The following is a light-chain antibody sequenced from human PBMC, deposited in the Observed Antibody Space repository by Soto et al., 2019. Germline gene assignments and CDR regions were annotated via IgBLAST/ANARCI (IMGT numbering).Light chain of an antibody. CDR2: GAS. J-gene: IGKJ4*01. Sequence: EIVLTQSPGTLSLSPGERATLSCRASQSLTTSLAWYQQKPGQAPRLLIYGASSRATGIPDRFSGSGSGTDFTLTISRLEPEDCAVYSCQQYSSSPPLTFGGGTKVEIK. V-gene: IGKV3-20*01. CDR1: QSLTTS. CDR3: QQYSSSPPLT.